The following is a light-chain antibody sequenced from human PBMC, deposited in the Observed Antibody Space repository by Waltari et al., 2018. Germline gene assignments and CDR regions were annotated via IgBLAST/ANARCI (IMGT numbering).Light chain of an antibody. V-gene: IGLV2-8*01. Sequence: QSALTQPPSASGSPGQSVTISCTGTSSDVGGYNYVSWYQQHPGNAPKLMIDEVSKRPSGVPDRFSDSKSGNTASLTVSGLQAEDEADYYCSSYAGSNNYVFGTGTKVTVL. CDR2: EVS. CDR1: SSDVGGYNY. CDR3: SSYAGSNNYV. J-gene: IGLJ1*01.